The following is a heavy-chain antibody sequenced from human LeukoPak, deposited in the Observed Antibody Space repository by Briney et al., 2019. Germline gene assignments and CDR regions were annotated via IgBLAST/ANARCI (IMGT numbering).Heavy chain of an antibody. CDR1: GFTVSSNY. D-gene: IGHD6-19*01. V-gene: IGHV3-53*01. CDR3: ARDLSIAVAGMVDY. CDR2: IYSGGST. J-gene: IGHJ4*02. Sequence: LSGGSLRLSCAASGFTVSSNYMSWVRQAPGKGLEWVSLIYSGGSTSYADSVKGRFTFSRDNPKNTLYLQMNSLRAEDTAVYYCARDLSIAVAGMVDYWGQGTLVTVSS.